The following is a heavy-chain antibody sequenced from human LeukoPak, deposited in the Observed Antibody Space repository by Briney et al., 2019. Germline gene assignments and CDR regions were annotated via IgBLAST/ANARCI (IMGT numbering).Heavy chain of an antibody. J-gene: IGHJ6*03. CDR2: IYYSGST. V-gene: IGHV4-59*01. CDR1: GGSISSYY. D-gene: IGHD2-15*01. Sequence: SETLSLTCTVSGGSISSYYWSWIRQPPGGGVEWIGYIYYSGSTNYNPSLKSRVTISVDSSKNQFSLKLSSVTAADTAVYYCARTTEGYCRGRSCYSYYYYMDVWGKGTTVTVSS. CDR3: ARTTEGYCRGRSCYSYYYYMDV.